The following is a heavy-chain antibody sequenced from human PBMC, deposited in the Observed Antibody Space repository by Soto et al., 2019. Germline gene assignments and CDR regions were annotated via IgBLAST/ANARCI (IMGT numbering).Heavy chain of an antibody. D-gene: IGHD2-2*02. V-gene: IGHV4-30-4*01. CDR2: IYYSGST. Sequence: SETLSLTCTVSGGSISSGDYYWSWIRQPPGKGLEWIGYIYYSGSTYYNPSLKSRVTISVDTSKNQFSLKLSSVTAADTAVYYCARDNHIPGYFDYWGQGTLVTVSS. CDR3: ARDNHIPGYFDY. CDR1: GGSISSGDYY. J-gene: IGHJ4*02.